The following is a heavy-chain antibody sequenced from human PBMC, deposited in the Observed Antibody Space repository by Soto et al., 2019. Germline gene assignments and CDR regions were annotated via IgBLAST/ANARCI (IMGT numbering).Heavy chain of an antibody. CDR1: GFTVSSNY. CDR2: IYSGGST. D-gene: IGHD5-12*01. CDR3: ARDIARGAPDGYNSYYYGMDV. Sequence: PVGSLRLSCAASGFTVSSNYMSWVRQAPGKGLEWVSVIYSGGSTYYADSVKGRFTISRDNSKNTLYLQMNSLRAEDTAVYYCARDIARGAPDGYNSYYYGMDVWGQGTTVTVSS. V-gene: IGHV3-53*01. J-gene: IGHJ6*02.